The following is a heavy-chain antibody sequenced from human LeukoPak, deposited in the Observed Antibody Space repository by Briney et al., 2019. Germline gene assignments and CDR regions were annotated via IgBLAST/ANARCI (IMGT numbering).Heavy chain of an antibody. V-gene: IGHV3-30*18. Sequence: GRSQRLSCAASGFTFSSYGMHWVRQAPGKGLEWVAVISYDGSNKYYADSVKGRFTISRDNSKNTLYLQMNSLRAEDTAVYYCAKDTVGAFDIWGQGTMVTVSS. J-gene: IGHJ3*02. CDR2: ISYDGSNK. CDR1: GFTFSSYG. CDR3: AKDTVGAFDI. D-gene: IGHD4-23*01.